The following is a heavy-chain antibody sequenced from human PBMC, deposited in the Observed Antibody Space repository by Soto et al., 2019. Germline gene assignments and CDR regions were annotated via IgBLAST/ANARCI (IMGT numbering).Heavy chain of an antibody. CDR2: ISAYNGNT. CDR3: VRDLDGSGSYYTDY. J-gene: IGHJ4*02. Sequence: GASVKVSCKASGYMFISYGINWVRQAPGQGLEWMGWISAYNGNTKYAQNLQGRVTMTTDTSTSTAHMEMRSLRSDDTAVYYCVRDLDGSGSYYTDYWGPGTLVTVSS. D-gene: IGHD3-10*01. V-gene: IGHV1-18*01. CDR1: GYMFISYG.